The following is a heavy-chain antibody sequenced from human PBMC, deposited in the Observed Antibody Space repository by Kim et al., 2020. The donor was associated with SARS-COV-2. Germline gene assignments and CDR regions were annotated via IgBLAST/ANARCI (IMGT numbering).Heavy chain of an antibody. J-gene: IGHJ5*02. Sequence: GGSLRLSCAASGFTFSSYCMSWVRQVPGKGLEWVANINQDGGEKYHVDSVKGRFTVSRDNAKNSLYLQMISLRAEDTAVYHCARGRLYSRRVFCFDLWGQGTLVTVSS. V-gene: IGHV3-7*01. CDR3: ARGRLYSRRVFCFDL. CDR2: INQDGGEK. D-gene: IGHD6-13*01. CDR1: GFTFSSYC.